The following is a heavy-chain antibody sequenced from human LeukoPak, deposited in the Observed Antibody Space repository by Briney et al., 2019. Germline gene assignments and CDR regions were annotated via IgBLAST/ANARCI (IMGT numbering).Heavy chain of an antibody. CDR2: ITSSSSYI. J-gene: IGHJ6*03. V-gene: IGHV3-21*01. CDR3: ARGEESSYFYYYYYMDV. Sequence: GGSLRVSCAASGFTFSSYTMNRVRQAPGKGPEWVSSITSSSSYIYYADSVKGRFTISRDNARNSLYLQMNSLRAEDTAVYYCARGEESSYFYYYYYMDVWGKGTTVTVSS. CDR1: GFTFSSYT. D-gene: IGHD6-6*01.